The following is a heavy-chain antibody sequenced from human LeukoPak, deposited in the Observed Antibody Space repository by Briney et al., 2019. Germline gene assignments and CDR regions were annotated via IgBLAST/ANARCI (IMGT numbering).Heavy chain of an antibody. CDR3: ARDRYNWNYAGLDY. V-gene: IGHV3-21*01. CDR2: ISSSSSYI. Sequence: KPGGSLRLSCAASGFTFSSYSMNWVRQAPGKGLEWVSSISSSSSYIYYADSVKGRFTISRDNAKNSLYLQMNSLRAEDTAVYYCARDRYNWNYAGLDYWGQGTLVTVSS. CDR1: GFTFSSYS. J-gene: IGHJ4*02. D-gene: IGHD1-7*01.